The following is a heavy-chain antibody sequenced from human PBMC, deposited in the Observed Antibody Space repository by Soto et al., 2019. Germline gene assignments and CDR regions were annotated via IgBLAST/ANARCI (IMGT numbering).Heavy chain of an antibody. D-gene: IGHD3-22*01. V-gene: IGHV1-18*01. CDR2: ISGYNDNT. CDR3: ARQVAYDSSGYPYYFDY. J-gene: IGHJ4*02. Sequence: ASVKVSCKASGYTFASYALSWVRQAPGQGLEWMGWISGYNDNTKYAQKVQGRVTMTTDTSTSTAYMELRSLRSDDTAVYYCARQVAYDSSGYPYYFDYWGQGTLVTVSS. CDR1: GYTFASYA.